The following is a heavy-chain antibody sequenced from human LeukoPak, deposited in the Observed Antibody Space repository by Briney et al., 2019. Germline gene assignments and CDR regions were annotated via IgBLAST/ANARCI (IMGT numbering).Heavy chain of an antibody. CDR1: GFTFSSSA. CDR3: AKGSSSSRPYYFDY. Sequence: PGGSLRLSRAASGFTFSSSAMSWVRQAPGKGLEWVSAITDSSTSTYYADSVKGRFTISRHNSKNTLYLQMNSLRAEDTAVYYCAKGSSSSRPYYFDYWGQGTLVTVSS. V-gene: IGHV3-23*01. J-gene: IGHJ4*02. D-gene: IGHD6-13*01. CDR2: ITDSSTST.